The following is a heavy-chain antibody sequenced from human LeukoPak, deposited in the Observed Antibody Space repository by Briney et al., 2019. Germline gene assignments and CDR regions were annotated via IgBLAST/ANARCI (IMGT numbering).Heavy chain of an antibody. CDR1: GGTFSSYA. CDR3: ARAGVWDYSDSSGYHNAAFDI. V-gene: IGHV1-2*02. D-gene: IGHD3-22*01. Sequence: ASVKVSCKASGGTFSSYAISWVRQAPGQGLEWMGWINPSSGGTNYAQKFQGRVTVTRDTSVSTAYMDLSRLRSDDTAVYYCARAGVWDYSDSSGYHNAAFDIWGQGTMVTVSS. J-gene: IGHJ3*02. CDR2: INPSSGGT.